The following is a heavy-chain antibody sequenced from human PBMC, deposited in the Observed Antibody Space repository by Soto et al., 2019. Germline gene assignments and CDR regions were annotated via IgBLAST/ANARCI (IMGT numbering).Heavy chain of an antibody. J-gene: IGHJ4*02. CDR3: ARGLISGSHYSGGWYYFDS. Sequence: SGTLYLTCAVDGRSFSGYIWGWIRQTPWKGLQWIGQISHSGSANYNPSLKSRVTISVHTSNSQFSLELSSVTAADTAVYYCARGLISGSHYSGGWYYFDSWGQGTLVT. V-gene: IGHV4-34*01. CDR2: ISHSGSA. CDR1: GRSFSGYI. D-gene: IGHD1-26*01.